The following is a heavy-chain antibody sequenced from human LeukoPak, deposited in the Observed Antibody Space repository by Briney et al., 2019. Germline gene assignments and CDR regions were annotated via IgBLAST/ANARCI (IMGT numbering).Heavy chain of an antibody. CDR3: ASAYYDSSAPYYFDY. V-gene: IGHV4-34*01. CDR2: INHSGST. D-gene: IGHD3-22*01. Sequence: PSETLSPTCAVYGGSFSGYYWSWIRQPPGKGLEWIGEINHSGSTNYNPSLKSRVTISVDTSRNQFSLRLSSVTAADTAVYYCASAYYDSSAPYYFDYWGQGTLVTVSS. J-gene: IGHJ4*02. CDR1: GGSFSGYY.